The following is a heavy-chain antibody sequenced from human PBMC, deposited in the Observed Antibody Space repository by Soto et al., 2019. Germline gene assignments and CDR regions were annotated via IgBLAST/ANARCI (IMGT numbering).Heavy chain of an antibody. CDR1: GFTFSSYS. CDR3: AREGMCSYWFDP. CDR2: ISSSSSTI. Sequence: EVQLVESGGGLVQPGGSLRLSCAASGFTFSSYSMNWVRQAPGKGLEWVSYISSSSSTIYYADSVKGRFTISRDNAKNSLDLQMNGQRDEDTAVYYCAREGMCSYWFDPWGQGTLVTVSS. D-gene: IGHD6-13*01. V-gene: IGHV3-48*02. J-gene: IGHJ5*02.